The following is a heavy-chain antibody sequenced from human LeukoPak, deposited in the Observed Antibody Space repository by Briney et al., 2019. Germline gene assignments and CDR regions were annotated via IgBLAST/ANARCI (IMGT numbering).Heavy chain of an antibody. CDR1: GDSINRNNYY. CDR3: ARDLGGFCSLSTCSTWLDP. J-gene: IGHJ5*02. CDR2: VFYSGSD. D-gene: IGHD3-16*01. V-gene: IGHV4-39*07. Sequence: SETLSLTCTVSGDSINRNNYYWAWLRQPPGKGLEWIASVFYSGSDFYNPSLKSRVTISVDTSKNQFSLNLASVTAADTAVYFCARDLGGFCSLSTCSTWLDPWGQGTLVTVSS.